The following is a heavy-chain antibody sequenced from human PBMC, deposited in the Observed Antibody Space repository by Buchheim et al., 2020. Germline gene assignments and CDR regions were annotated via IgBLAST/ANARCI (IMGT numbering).Heavy chain of an antibody. Sequence: QVQLVQSGAEVKKPGASVKVSCKASGYTFTSYDINWVRQATGQGLEWMGWMNPNSGNTGYAQKFQGRVTMTRNTSISTTYMELGSLRSEDTAVYYCARRKPTLRYFGWLPYYYYGMDVWGQGTT. CDR1: GYTFTSYD. J-gene: IGHJ6*02. CDR2: MNPNSGNT. D-gene: IGHD3-9*01. V-gene: IGHV1-8*01. CDR3: ARRKPTLRYFGWLPYYYYGMDV.